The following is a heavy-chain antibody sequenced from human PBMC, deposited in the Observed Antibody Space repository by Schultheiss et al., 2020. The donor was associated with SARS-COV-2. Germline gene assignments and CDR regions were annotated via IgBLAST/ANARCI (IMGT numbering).Heavy chain of an antibody. CDR2: INPNSGGT. J-gene: IGHJ4*02. CDR3: ARDRSYGRPPFDY. D-gene: IGHD3-16*01. CDR1: GYTFTSYG. V-gene: IGHV1-18*04. Sequence: ASVKVSCKASGYTFTSYGISWVRQAPGQGLEWMGWINPNSGGTNYAQRFQGRVTVTTDTSTSTAYMELRSLRSDDTAVYYCARDRSYGRPPFDYWGQGTLVTVSS.